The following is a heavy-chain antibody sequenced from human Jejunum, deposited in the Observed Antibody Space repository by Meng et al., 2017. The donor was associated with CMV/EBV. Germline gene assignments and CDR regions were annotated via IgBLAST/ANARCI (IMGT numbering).Heavy chain of an antibody. J-gene: IGHJ6*02. D-gene: IGHD6-13*01. CDR3: AKDSSRSSWYGPDYYYGMDV. Sequence: YGMHWVRQAPGKGLGWVAVIWYDGSNKYYTDSVKGRFTISRDYSKNTLYLQMNSLRAEDTAVYYCAKDSSRSSWYGPDYYYGMDVWGQGTTVTVSS. CDR2: IWYDGSNK. V-gene: IGHV3-33*06. CDR1: YG.